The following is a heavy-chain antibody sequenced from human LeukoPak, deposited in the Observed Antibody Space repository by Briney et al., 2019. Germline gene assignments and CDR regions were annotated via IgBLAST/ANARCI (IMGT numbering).Heavy chain of an antibody. CDR3: ARGSSENYDFWSGYSGYYYYYMDV. CDR2: IYYSGST. Sequence: SETLSLTCTVSGGSISSGDYYWGWIRQPPGKGLEWIGYIYYSGSTYYNPSLKSRVTISVDTSKNQFSLKLSSVTAADTAVYYCARGSSENYDFWSGYSGYYYYYMDVWGKGTTVTVSS. D-gene: IGHD3-3*01. CDR1: GGSISSGDYY. J-gene: IGHJ6*03. V-gene: IGHV4-30-4*08.